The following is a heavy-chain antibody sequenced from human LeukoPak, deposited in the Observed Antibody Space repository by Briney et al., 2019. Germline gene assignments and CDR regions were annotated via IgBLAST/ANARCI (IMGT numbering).Heavy chain of an antibody. D-gene: IGHD4-17*01. V-gene: IGHV3-23*01. Sequence: GGSLRLSCAASGFTFSNYAMSWVRQAPGKGLEWVSGISVSGGFTYYADSVKGRFTISRDNSKNMLYLQMNILRAEDAAVYYCAKSSTTVTTRFDYWGQGTLVTVSS. CDR2: ISVSGGFT. CDR1: GFTFSNYA. J-gene: IGHJ4*02. CDR3: AKSSTTVTTRFDY.